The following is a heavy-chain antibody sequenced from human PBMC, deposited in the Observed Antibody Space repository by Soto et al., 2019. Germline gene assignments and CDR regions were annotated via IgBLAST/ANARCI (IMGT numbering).Heavy chain of an antibody. CDR3: ATRLLWFGETFDD. Sequence: PSETLSLTCTVSGGSISSNYWCWIRQPPGKGLEWIGSIYYSRSTNYNPSLKSRVTIDVDTSKNQFSLKLSSVTAADTAVYYCATRLLWFGETFDDWGQGTLVTVS. CDR1: GGSISSNY. D-gene: IGHD3-10*01. J-gene: IGHJ4*02. CDR2: IYYSRST. V-gene: IGHV4-59*08.